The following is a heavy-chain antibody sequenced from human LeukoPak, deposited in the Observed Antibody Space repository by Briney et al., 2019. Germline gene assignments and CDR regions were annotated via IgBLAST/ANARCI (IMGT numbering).Heavy chain of an antibody. CDR2: ISSSSSYI. CDR1: GFTFSSYS. J-gene: IGHJ4*02. Sequence: PGGSLRLSCAASGFTFSSYSMNWVRQAPGKGLEWVSSISSSSSYIYYADSVKGRFTISRDNAKNSLYLQMNSLRAEDTAVYYCARDSAAADSSGYWAPFDYWGQGTLVTVSS. D-gene: IGHD3-22*01. V-gene: IGHV3-21*01. CDR3: ARDSAAADSSGYWAPFDY.